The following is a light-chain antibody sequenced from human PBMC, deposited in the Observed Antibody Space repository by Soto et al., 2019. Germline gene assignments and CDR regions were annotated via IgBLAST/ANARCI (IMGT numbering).Light chain of an antibody. CDR2: GAS. V-gene: IGKV3-20*01. Sequence: EIVLTQSPATLSLSPGERATLSCRASQSVSSNYLAWYQQKPGQAPRLLIYGASTRASGIPDRFSGSGSGTDFTLTISRLEPEDSAVYYCQQYGSSPTWTFGQGTKVDI. CDR1: QSVSSNY. CDR3: QQYGSSPTWT. J-gene: IGKJ1*01.